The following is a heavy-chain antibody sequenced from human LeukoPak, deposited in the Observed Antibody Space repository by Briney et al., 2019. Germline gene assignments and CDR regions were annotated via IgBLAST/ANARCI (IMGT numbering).Heavy chain of an antibody. Sequence: PSETLSLTCTVSGGSISSYYWSWIRQPPGKGLEWIGYIYYSGSTNYNPSLKSRVTISVDTSKNQFSPKLSSVTAADTAVYYCARDRGYSYGQSGWFDPWGQGTLVTVSS. D-gene: IGHD5-18*01. J-gene: IGHJ5*02. CDR3: ARDRGYSYGQSGWFDP. V-gene: IGHV4-59*01. CDR1: GGSISSYY. CDR2: IYYSGST.